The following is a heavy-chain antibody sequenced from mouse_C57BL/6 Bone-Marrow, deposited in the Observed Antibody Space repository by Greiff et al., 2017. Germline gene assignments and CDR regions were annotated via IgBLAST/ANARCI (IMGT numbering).Heavy chain of an antibody. J-gene: IGHJ3*01. D-gene: IGHD2-10*01. CDR3: ARSAYYGNCDWFAY. CDR1: GYAFSSSW. V-gene: IGHV1-82*01. Sequence: QVQLLQSGRELVKPGASVKISCKASGYAFSSSWMNWVHQRPGKGLEWIGRICPGDGDTNYNGKCKGKATLTADKSSSTAYMQLSSLASEDSAVYLCARSAYYGNCDWFAYWGQGTLVTVSA. CDR2: ICPGDGDT.